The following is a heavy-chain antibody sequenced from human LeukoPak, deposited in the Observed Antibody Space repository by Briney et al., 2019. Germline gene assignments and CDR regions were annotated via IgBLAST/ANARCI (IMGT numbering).Heavy chain of an antibody. Sequence: GASVKVSCKASGYTFTGYYMHWVRQAPGQGLEWMGWINPNSGGTNYAQKFQGRVTMTRDTSISTAYMELSRLRSDDTAVYYCARGPEYRERNKTDAFDIWGQGTMVTVSS. D-gene: IGHD2/OR15-2a*01. CDR2: INPNSGGT. CDR1: GYTFTGYY. V-gene: IGHV1-2*02. J-gene: IGHJ3*02. CDR3: ARGPEYRERNKTDAFDI.